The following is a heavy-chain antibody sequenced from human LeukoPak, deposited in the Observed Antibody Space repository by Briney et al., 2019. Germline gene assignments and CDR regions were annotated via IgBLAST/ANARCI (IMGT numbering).Heavy chain of an antibody. CDR3: ASHPGGLEWLQHYFDY. D-gene: IGHD3-3*01. CDR2: INHSGST. Sequence: PSETLSLTCTVSGGSISSSSYYWGWIRQPPGKGLEWIGEINHSGSTNYNPSLKSRVTISVDTSKNQFSLKLSSVTAADTAVYYCASHPGGLEWLQHYFDYWGQGTLVTVSS. CDR1: GGSISSSSYY. J-gene: IGHJ4*02. V-gene: IGHV4-39*07.